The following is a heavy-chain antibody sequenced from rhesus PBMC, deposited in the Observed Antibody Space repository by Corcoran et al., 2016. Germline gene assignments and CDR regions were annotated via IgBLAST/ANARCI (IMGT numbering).Heavy chain of an antibody. D-gene: IGHD3-16*01. J-gene: IGHJ4*01. CDR2: IYGSGGSN. V-gene: IGHV4S14*01. CDR1: DGSISGYYY. Sequence: QVQLQESSPGLVKPSETLSLPCAVSDGSISGYYYWSGIRKPPGQRLEWIGSIYGSGGSNYLNPSLKSRVTRSVDTSKNQFSLKLSAGTAADTAVYYCASDSYSGSSYHFDYWGQGVLVTVSA. CDR3: ASDSYSGSSYHFDY.